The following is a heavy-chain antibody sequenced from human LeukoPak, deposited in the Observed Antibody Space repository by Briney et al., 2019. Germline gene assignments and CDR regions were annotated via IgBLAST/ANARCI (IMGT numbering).Heavy chain of an antibody. CDR2: ITSSGAAT. CDR3: AKDRPNYYGSNGHYYKLNGDC. D-gene: IGHD3-22*01. J-gene: IGHJ4*02. Sequence: GGSLRLSCAASGFTFSTYSMNWVRQAPGKGLEWVSSITSSGAATYYADSVKGRFTISRDNSDNTLYLQMNSLRAEDTAVYYCAKDRPNYYGSNGHYYKLNGDCWGQGTLVTVSS. CDR1: GFTFSTYS. V-gene: IGHV3-23*01.